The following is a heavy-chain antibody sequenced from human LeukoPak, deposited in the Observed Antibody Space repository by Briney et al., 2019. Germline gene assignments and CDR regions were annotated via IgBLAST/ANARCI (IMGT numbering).Heavy chain of an antibody. D-gene: IGHD3-10*01. CDR3: ARGRLPPSTTYYIGYYYMDV. CDR1: GESFSDYS. CDR2: INHKGST. Sequence: PSETVSLTCAVYGESFSDYSWTWIRQPPGGGLEWIGQINHKGSTVYNPSLKNRVTISVETPKNQFSLDLSSVTAADTAVYYCARGRLPPSTTYYIGYYYMDVWGKGSTVTVSS. J-gene: IGHJ6*03. V-gene: IGHV4-34*01.